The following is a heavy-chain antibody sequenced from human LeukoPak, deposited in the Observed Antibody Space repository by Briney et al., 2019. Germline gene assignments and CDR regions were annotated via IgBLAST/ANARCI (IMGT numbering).Heavy chain of an antibody. CDR2: INPSGGST. CDR3: ARGVNMITFGGVIAIPVLWWFDP. D-gene: IGHD3-16*02. J-gene: IGHJ5*02. CDR1: GYTFTSYY. Sequence: GASVKVSCKASGYTFTSYYMHWVRQAPGQGLEWMGIINPSGGSTSYAQKFQGRVTMTRDTSTSTVYMELSSLRSEDTAVYYCARGVNMITFGGVIAIPVLWWFDPWGQGTLVTVSS. V-gene: IGHV1-46*01.